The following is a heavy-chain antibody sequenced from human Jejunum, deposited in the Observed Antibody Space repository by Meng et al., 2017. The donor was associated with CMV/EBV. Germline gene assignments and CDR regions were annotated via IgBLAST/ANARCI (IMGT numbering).Heavy chain of an antibody. CDR3: ASGVGYGRDAFDI. D-gene: IGHD2-15*01. CDR1: GYTFTNDG. J-gene: IGHJ3*02. V-gene: IGHV1-18*01. CDR2: ISAYNGNT. Sequence: SGYTFTNDGITWVRQAPGQGLEWMGWISAYNGNTNDAQKLQGRVTMTTDTSTSTAYMELRSLRSDDTAVYYCASGVGYGRDAFDIWGQGTMVTVSS.